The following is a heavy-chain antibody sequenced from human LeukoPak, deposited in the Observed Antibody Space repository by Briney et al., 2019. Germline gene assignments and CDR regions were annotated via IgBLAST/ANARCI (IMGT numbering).Heavy chain of an antibody. D-gene: IGHD1-26*01. CDR2: ISYDGSNK. Sequence: GGSLRLSCAASGFTFSSYGMHWVRQAPGKGLEWVAVISYDGSNKYYADSVKGRFPISRDNSKNTLYLQMNSLRAEDTAVYYCARDGTWGPGTLVTVSS. V-gene: IGHV3-30*03. CDR3: ARDGT. J-gene: IGHJ5*02. CDR1: GFTFSSYG.